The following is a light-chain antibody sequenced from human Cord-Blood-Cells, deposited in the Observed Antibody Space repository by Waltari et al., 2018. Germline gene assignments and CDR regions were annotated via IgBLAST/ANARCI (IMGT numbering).Light chain of an antibody. V-gene: IGKV1-8*01. CDR1: QGISSY. CDR3: QQYYSVIT. CDR2: AAS. J-gene: IGKJ5*01. Sequence: AIRMTQSPSSLSASTGDRVTFTCRASQGISSYLAWYQQKPGKAPKLLIYAASTLQSGVPSRFSGSGSGTDFTLTISCLQSEDFATYYCQQYYSVITFGQGTRLEIK.